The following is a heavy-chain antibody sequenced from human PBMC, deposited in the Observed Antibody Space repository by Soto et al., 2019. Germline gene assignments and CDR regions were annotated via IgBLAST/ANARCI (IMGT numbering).Heavy chain of an antibody. J-gene: IGHJ6*02. CDR2: ISGSGGSI. D-gene: IGHD1-1*01. CDR3: VKGYWKGDV. Sequence: EVQLLESGGGLVQPGGSLRLSCAASGFTFSTYAMNWVRQAPGNGLEWVSAISGSGGSIHYADSVKGRFTISRDNSKNTLYLQMNSLTDEDTAVYHCVKGYWKGDVWGQGTTVTGSS. V-gene: IGHV3-23*01. CDR1: GFTFSTYA.